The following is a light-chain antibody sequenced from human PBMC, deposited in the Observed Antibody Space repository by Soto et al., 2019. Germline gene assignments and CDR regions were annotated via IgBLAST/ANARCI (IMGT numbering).Light chain of an antibody. V-gene: IGKV1-5*01. CDR2: RAS. CDR1: QSISTY. CDR3: QQYNSYSPT. Sequence: DIQMTQSPSSLSASVGDRVTISCRASQSISTYLNWYQQKPGTAPRLLIYRASSVKSGVPPRFSGSGSGTEFTLTISSLQPDDVATYYCQQYNSYSPTFGQGTKVDI. J-gene: IGKJ1*01.